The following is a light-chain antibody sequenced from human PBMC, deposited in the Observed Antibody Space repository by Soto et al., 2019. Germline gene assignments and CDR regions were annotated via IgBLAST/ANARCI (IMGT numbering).Light chain of an antibody. CDR1: QSVSNNY. J-gene: IGKJ1*01. CDR3: QQYGSSGT. Sequence: EIVLPQSPGTLSLSRGETGTLSCRASQSVSNNYLAWYQQKLGPAPRLLIYGASNRATGIPDRFSGSGSGTDFTLTISRLEPEDFAVYYCQQYGSSGTFGQGTKVDIK. V-gene: IGKV3-20*01. CDR2: GAS.